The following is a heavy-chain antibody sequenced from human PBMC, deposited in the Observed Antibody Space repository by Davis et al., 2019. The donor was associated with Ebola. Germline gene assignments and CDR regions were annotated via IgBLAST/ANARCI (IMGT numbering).Heavy chain of an antibody. CDR3: ARSLDTAMGQFDY. J-gene: IGHJ4*02. V-gene: IGHV4-34*01. Sequence: MPSETLSLTCAVYGGSFSGYYWSWIRQPPGKGLEWIGEINHSGSTNYNPSLKSRVTISVDTSKNQFSLKLSSVTAADTAVYYCARSLDTAMGQFDYWGQGTLVTVSS. CDR1: GGSFSGYY. D-gene: IGHD5-18*01. CDR2: INHSGST.